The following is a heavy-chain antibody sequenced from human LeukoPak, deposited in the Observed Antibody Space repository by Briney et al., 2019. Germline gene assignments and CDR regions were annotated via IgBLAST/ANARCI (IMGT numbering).Heavy chain of an antibody. J-gene: IGHJ6*02. CDR2: INPNSGGT. Sequence: ASVNVSRKSSGYTFTDYYMHWLRQAPGQGLAWMGCINPNSGGTNYAQKFQGRVTMTRDTSISTAYMELSRLRSDDTAVYYCARSYDILTGYYPSYYYYYGMDVWGQGTTVTVSS. V-gene: IGHV1-2*02. D-gene: IGHD3-9*01. CDR1: GYTFTDYY. CDR3: ARSYDILTGYYPSYYYYYGMDV.